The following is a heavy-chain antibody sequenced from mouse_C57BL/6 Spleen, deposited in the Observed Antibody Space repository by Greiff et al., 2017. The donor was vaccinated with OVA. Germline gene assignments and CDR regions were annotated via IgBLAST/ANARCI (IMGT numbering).Heavy chain of an antibody. D-gene: IGHD1-1*01. CDR2: ISYDGSN. J-gene: IGHJ2*01. Sequence: ESGPGLVKPSQSLSLTCSVTGYSITSGYYWNWIRQFPGNKLEWMGYISYDGSNNYNPSLKNRISITRDTSKNQFFLKLNSVTTEDTATYYCARDLPYYYGSSYDYYFDYWGQGTTLIVSS. CDR3: ARDLPYYYGSSYDYYFDY. CDR1: GYSITSGYY. V-gene: IGHV3-6*01.